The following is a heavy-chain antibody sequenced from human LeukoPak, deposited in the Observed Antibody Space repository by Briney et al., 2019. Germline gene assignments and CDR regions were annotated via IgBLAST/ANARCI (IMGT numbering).Heavy chain of an antibody. CDR3: ARLEGTSWTGFWLDP. V-gene: IGHV4-34*01. J-gene: IGHJ5*02. CDR1: GGSFDGYS. D-gene: IGHD6-13*01. Sequence: SETLSLTCAVFGGSFDGYSWTWLRKTPGKGLEWIGDIDHGGNTNYTPSLKDRVVISVDASKNQFSLHLSSVTAADSAAYYCARLEGTSWTGFWLDPWGQGTLVTVSS. CDR2: IDHGGNT.